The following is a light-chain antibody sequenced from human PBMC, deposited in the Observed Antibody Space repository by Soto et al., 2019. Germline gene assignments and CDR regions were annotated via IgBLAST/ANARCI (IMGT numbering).Light chain of an antibody. Sequence: DIQMTQSPPSVSASVGDRAPITCRASQDVGKWLAWYQQNPGKAPTLLIHGASSLQSGVPPRYSGSGTEFTLTISSLQSEDFANYYCQQSYSIPITFGQGTRLEIK. J-gene: IGKJ5*01. CDR3: QQSYSIPIT. V-gene: IGKV1-12*01. CDR1: QDVGKW. CDR2: GAS.